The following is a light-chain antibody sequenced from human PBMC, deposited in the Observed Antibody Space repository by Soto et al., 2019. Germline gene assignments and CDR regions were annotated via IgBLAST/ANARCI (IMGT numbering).Light chain of an antibody. J-gene: IGLJ3*02. CDR3: CSYAGSWV. CDR1: SRDVGSYNL. V-gene: IGLV2-23*01. Sequence: QSVLTQPASVSGSPGQSITISCAGTSRDVGSYNLVSWYQHHPGKAPKLMIYEDNKRPSGVSHRFSGSKSGNTASLTISGLQAEDEADYYCCSYAGSWVFGGGTKVTVL. CDR2: EDN.